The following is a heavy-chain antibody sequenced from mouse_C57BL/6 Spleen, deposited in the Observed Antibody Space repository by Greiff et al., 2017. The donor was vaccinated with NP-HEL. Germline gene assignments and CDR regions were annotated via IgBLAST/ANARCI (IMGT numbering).Heavy chain of an antibody. D-gene: IGHD2-3*01. Sequence: EVKLQESGPGLVKPSQSLSLTCSVTGYSITSGYYWNWIRQFPGNKLEWMGYISYDGSNNYNPSLKNRISITRDPSKNQFFLKLNSVTTEDTATYYCARGGLLSWYFDVWGTGTTVTVSS. CDR3: ARGGLLSWYFDV. J-gene: IGHJ1*03. CDR2: ISYDGSN. V-gene: IGHV3-6*01. CDR1: GYSITSGYY.